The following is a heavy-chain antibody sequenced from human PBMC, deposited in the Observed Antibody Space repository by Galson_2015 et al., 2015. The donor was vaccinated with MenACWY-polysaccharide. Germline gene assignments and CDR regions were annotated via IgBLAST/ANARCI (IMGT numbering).Heavy chain of an antibody. J-gene: IGHJ4*02. V-gene: IGHV3-33*01. CDR2: VWNDGTKK. CDR3: ARDRAWGMGPAIDF. D-gene: IGHD3-16*01. Sequence: SLRLSCAASGFTFSSYGMHWVRQAPGKGLEWAAVVWNDGTKKYYADSVKGRFTFSRDNSKNTLYLQMNSLRVEDTAVYYCARDRAWGMGPAIDFWGQGTLVTVAS. CDR1: GFTFSSYG.